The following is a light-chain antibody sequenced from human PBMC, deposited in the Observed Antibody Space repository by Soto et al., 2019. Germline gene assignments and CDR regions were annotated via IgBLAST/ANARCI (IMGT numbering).Light chain of an antibody. CDR3: SSYAGSPHVV. CDR2: EVS. J-gene: IGLJ2*01. CDR1: SSDVGGYSY. V-gene: IGLV2-8*01. Sequence: QSALTQPPSASGSPGQSVTISCTGTSSDVGGYSYVSWYQQHPGKAPKLMIYEVSKRPSGVPDRFSGSKSGNTASLTVSGLQAEDEADYYCSSYAGSPHVVFGGGTKLTVL.